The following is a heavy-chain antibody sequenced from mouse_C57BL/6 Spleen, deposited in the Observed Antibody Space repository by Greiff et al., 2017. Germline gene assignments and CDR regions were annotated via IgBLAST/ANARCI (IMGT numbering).Heavy chain of an antibody. J-gene: IGHJ1*03. CDR2: IDPSDSYT. V-gene: IGHV1-59*01. Sequence: QVHVKQPGAELVRPGTSVKLSCKASGYTFTSYWMHWVKQRPGQGLEWIGVIDPSDSYTNYNQKFKGKATLTVDTSSSTAYMQLSSLTSEDSAVYYCARGTYYYGRYFDVWGTGTTVTVSS. CDR3: ARGTYYYGRYFDV. D-gene: IGHD1-1*01. CDR1: GYTFTSYW.